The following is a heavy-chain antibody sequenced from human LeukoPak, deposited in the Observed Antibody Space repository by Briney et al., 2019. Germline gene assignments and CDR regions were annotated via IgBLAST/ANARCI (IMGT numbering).Heavy chain of an antibody. CDR1: GFTFSSYS. Sequence: GGSLRLSCAASGFTFSSYSMNWVRQAPGKGLEWVSSISSSSSYIYYADSVKGRFTISRDNAKNSLYLQMNSLGAEDTAVYYCARGSTAAAGTGWFDPWGQGTLVTVSS. V-gene: IGHV3-21*01. CDR3: ARGSTAAAGTGWFDP. J-gene: IGHJ5*02. D-gene: IGHD6-13*01. CDR2: ISSSSSYI.